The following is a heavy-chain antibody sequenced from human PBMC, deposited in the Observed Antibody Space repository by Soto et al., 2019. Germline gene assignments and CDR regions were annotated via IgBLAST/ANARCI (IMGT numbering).Heavy chain of an antibody. CDR3: TRPVQVGPGYWYGMDL. Sequence: EVQLLESGGGLVQPGGSLRLLCAASGFNFSSYAMTWVRQAPGKGLEWVSDIRIRVADIYYADSVKGPFTISRDNSKNTVLRQMNSLRVEDTALYLGTRPVQVGPGYWYGMDLWGKGATVSFSS. V-gene: IGHV3-23*01. D-gene: IGHD1-1*01. CDR2: IRIRVADI. J-gene: IGHJ6*04. CDR1: GFNFSSYA.